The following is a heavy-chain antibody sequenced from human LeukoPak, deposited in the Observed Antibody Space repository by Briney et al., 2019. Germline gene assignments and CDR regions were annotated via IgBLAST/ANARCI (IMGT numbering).Heavy chain of an antibody. Sequence: SETLSLTCTVSGGSISSYYWTWIRQPPGKGLEWIGYITYSGKTDYCAALKSRVTISVDTTTNHSSLKLSAVTAADTTADYYAKWGYYFDTSARVGSTDDYWGQGILVTVSS. CDR2: ITYSGKT. CDR3: AKWGYYFDTSARVGSTDDY. J-gene: IGHJ4*02. D-gene: IGHD3-22*01. CDR1: GGSISSYY. V-gene: IGHV4-59*01.